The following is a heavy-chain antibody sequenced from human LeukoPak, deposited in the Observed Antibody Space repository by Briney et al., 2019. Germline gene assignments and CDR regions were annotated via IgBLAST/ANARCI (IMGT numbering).Heavy chain of an antibody. J-gene: IGHJ4*02. CDR2: IIPILGIA. CDR3: ARGDGYRNSPYYFDY. V-gene: IGHV1-69*04. Sequence: GSSVKVSCKASGGTFSSYAISWVRQAPGQGLEWMGRIIPILGIANYAQKFQGRVTITADKSTSTAYMELSSLRSEDAAVYYCARGDGYRNSPYYFDYWGQGTLVTVSS. D-gene: IGHD4-4*01. CDR1: GGTFSSYA.